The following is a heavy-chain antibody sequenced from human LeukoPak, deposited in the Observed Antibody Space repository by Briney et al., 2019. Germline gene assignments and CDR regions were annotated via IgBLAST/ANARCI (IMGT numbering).Heavy chain of an antibody. D-gene: IGHD2-2*01. CDR1: DYSITRGYY. V-gene: IGHV4-38-2*02. Sequence: SETLSLTCIVSDYSITRGYYWGWIRQPPGKGLEWIGSIYYSGSTYYNPSLKSRVTISVDTSKNQFSLKLSSVTAADTAVYYCARVYGSGLPAAPLYNWFDPWGQGTLVTVSS. J-gene: IGHJ5*02. CDR2: IYYSGST. CDR3: ARVYGSGLPAAPLYNWFDP.